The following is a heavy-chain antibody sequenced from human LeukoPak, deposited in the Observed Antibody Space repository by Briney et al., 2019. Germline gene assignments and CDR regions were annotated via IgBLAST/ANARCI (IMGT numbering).Heavy chain of an antibody. J-gene: IGHJ4*02. D-gene: IGHD6-19*01. Sequence: GGSLRLSCAASGFTFTNYWMHWVRQAPGMGLVWVSRLPPDELDIIYADSVKGRFTVSRDNAKNTVYLQMNNLRAEDTAVYYCARLSVEFDYWGQGTLVTVSS. CDR3: ARLSVEFDY. V-gene: IGHV3-74*01. CDR1: GFTFTNYW. CDR2: LPPDELDI.